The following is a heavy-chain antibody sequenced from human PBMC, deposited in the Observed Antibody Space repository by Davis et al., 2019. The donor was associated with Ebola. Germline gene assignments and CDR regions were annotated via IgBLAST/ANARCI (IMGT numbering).Heavy chain of an antibody. J-gene: IGHJ6*02. CDR2: INHTGSS. D-gene: IGHD3-22*01. CDR1: DAALSGCD. Sequence: PSETLSLTCAVYDAALSGCDWTWIRQSAGRGLEWIGEINHTGSSKYNPSLKGRLTLSVDKSRNQVSLKLTDVTAADTAIYYCARAPYYYDRTSGTLFYYGMDVWGQGTTVTVSS. V-gene: IGHV4-34*01. CDR3: ARAPYYYDRTSGTLFYYGMDV.